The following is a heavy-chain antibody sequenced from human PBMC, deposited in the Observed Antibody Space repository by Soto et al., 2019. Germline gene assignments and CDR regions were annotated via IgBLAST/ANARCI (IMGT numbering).Heavy chain of an antibody. Sequence: QVQLVQSGAEVKKPGSSVKVSCKASGGTFSSYAISWVRQAPGQGLEWMGGIIPIFGTANYAQKFQGRVTITPDQSTRTAYMELSRLRAEDKAVYYCARDSSRGGSDYSGWGYYYYGMDVWGQGTTVTVSS. J-gene: IGHJ6*02. D-gene: IGHD1-26*01. V-gene: IGHV1-69*01. CDR2: IIPIFGTA. CDR1: GGTFSSYA. CDR3: ARDSSRGGSDYSGWGYYYYGMDV.